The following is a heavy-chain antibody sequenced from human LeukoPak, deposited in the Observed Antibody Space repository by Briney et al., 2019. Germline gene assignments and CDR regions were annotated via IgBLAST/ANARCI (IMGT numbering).Heavy chain of an antibody. CDR2: IKSDGSNT. J-gene: IGHJ2*01. V-gene: IGHV3-74*01. CDR1: GFTFSSYW. Sequence: PGGPLRLSCAASGFTFSSYWMHWVRQAPGKGLVWVSRIKSDGSNTNYADSVKGRFTISRDNAKNKLYLQMNSLRAEDTAVYYCTRVGDYGGNWAWYFDLWGRGTLVTVSS. D-gene: IGHD4-23*01. CDR3: TRVGDYGGNWAWYFDL.